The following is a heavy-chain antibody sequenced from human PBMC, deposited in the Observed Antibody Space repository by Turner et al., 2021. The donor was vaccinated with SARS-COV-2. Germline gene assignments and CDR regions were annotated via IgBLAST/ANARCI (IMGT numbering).Heavy chain of an antibody. CDR1: GGSISSGGYY. D-gene: IGHD4-17*01. Sequence: QVQLQESGPGLVKPSQTMSLTCTVSGGSISSGGYYWSWIRQHPGKGLAWIGYIYYSGSTYYYPSLKSRVTISVDTSKNQFSLKLSSVTAADTAVYYCARDYGGNSNYFDYWGQGTLVTVSS. CDR3: ARDYGGNSNYFDY. CDR2: IYYSGST. J-gene: IGHJ4*02. V-gene: IGHV4-31*03.